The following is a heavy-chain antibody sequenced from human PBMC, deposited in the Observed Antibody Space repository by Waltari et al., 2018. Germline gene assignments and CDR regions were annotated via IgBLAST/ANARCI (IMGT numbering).Heavy chain of an antibody. D-gene: IGHD1-26*01. CDR3: AKDIAVQGDYYYYGMDV. CDR1: GFTFDDYA. Sequence: EVQLVESGGGLVQPGRSLRLSCAASGFTFDDYAMHWVRQAPGKGLEWVSGSSWNSGSIGYADSVKGRFTISRDTAKNSLYLQMNSLGAEDTALYYCAKDIAVQGDYYYYGMDVWGQGTTVTVSS. CDR2: SSWNSGSI. J-gene: IGHJ6*02. V-gene: IGHV3-9*01.